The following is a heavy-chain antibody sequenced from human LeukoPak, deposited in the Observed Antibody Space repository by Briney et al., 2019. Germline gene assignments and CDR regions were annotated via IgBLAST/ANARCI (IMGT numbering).Heavy chain of an antibody. CDR3: ARDKDVYFDY. CDR2: ISSSSSYI. CDR1: GFTFSTYR. V-gene: IGHV3-21*01. Sequence: GGSLCLSCVGTGFTFSTYRMNWVRQAPGKGLEWVSSISSSSSYIYYADSVKGRITISRDNAKNSLYLQMNSLRVEDTAVYYCARDKDVYFDYWGPGTLVTVSS. J-gene: IGHJ4*02.